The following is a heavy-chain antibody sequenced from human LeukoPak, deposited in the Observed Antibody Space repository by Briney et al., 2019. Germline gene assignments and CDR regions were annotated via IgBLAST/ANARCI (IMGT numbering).Heavy chain of an antibody. Sequence: GGSLRLSCAASGFTFSSYWMSWVRQAPGKGLEWVANIKQDGSEKYYVDSVKGRFTISRDNAKNSLYLQMSSLRAEDTAVYYCARVGPAAAAFDYWGQGTLVTVYS. J-gene: IGHJ4*02. CDR2: IKQDGSEK. V-gene: IGHV3-7*01. CDR1: GFTFSSYW. CDR3: ARVGPAAAAFDY. D-gene: IGHD6-13*01.